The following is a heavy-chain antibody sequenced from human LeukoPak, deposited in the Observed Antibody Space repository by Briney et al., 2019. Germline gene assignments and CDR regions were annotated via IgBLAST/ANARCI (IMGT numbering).Heavy chain of an antibody. Sequence: GEFLKISCKVSGYSFTSYCIGWVRQMPGKGLEWMGIIYPGDSGPTYSPSFQGQVTISADKSINTAYLQWSSLQASDTAMYYCGMSGDRVPLQDDVFDVWGQGTMVTVST. J-gene: IGHJ3*01. CDR2: IYPGDSGP. V-gene: IGHV5-51*01. CDR1: GYSFTSYC. D-gene: IGHD1-26*01. CDR3: GMSGDRVPLQDDVFDV.